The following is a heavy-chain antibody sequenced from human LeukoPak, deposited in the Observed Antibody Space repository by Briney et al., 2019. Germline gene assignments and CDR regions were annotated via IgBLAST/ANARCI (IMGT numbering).Heavy chain of an antibody. CDR1: GYTFTDQW. CDR2: INPNSGGT. V-gene: IGHV1-2*02. CDR3: ARAHSSLRLYHFDY. Sequence: ASVKVSCKASGYTFTDQWIHWVRQAPGQGLEWLGWINPNSGGTNHAQKFEGRIAMTTDTSINTGYMEMTRLTSDDTAVYYCARAHSSLRLYHFDYWGQGTLVTFSS. D-gene: IGHD6-13*01. J-gene: IGHJ4*02.